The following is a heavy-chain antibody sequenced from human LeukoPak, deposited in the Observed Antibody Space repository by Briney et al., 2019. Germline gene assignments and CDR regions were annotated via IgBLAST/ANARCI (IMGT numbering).Heavy chain of an antibody. D-gene: IGHD5-24*01. CDR3: ARPGRQDAYNGHYWYFDL. Sequence: PSETLSLTCTVSGGSITNYYWNWIRQPPGKDLEWIGCVSYSGRTHYSSALKSRVTISVDTSKNQFTLNLRSVTAADTAVYYCARPGRQDAYNGHYWYFDLWGRGTLVTVSS. V-gene: IGHV4-59*01. J-gene: IGHJ2*01. CDR2: VSYSGRT. CDR1: GGSITNYY.